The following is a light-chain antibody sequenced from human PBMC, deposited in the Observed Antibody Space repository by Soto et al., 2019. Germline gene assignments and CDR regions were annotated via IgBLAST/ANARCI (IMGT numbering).Light chain of an antibody. J-gene: IGKJ5*01. Sequence: EIVLTQSPGTLSLSPGERATLSCRASQIVSSYLAWYQQKPGQAPRLLIYDASNRATGIPARFSGSGSGTDFALTISTLVPEDFAVYYCQQRANWPSITFGQGTRLEIK. CDR1: QIVSSY. CDR3: QQRANWPSIT. CDR2: DAS. V-gene: IGKV3-11*01.